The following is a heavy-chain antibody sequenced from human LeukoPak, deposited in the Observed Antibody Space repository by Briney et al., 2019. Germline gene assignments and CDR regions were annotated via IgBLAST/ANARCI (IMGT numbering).Heavy chain of an antibody. V-gene: IGHV3-48*02. D-gene: IGHD3-22*01. CDR3: SSESRY. Sequence: GGSLRLSCAASGSTFSDYSMNWVRQAPGKGLEWVSWITGSSDTIFYADSVKGRFTISRDNAKNSLYLQMSSLRDEDTAMYHCSSESRYWGQGTLVIVSS. CDR1: GSTFSDYS. J-gene: IGHJ4*02. CDR2: ITGSSDTI.